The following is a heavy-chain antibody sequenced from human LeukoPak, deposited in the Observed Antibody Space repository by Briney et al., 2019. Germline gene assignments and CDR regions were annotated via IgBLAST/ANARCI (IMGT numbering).Heavy chain of an antibody. V-gene: IGHV3-23*01. CDR2: ISGSGGDT. CDR3: AKERPQTTSFDY. J-gene: IGHJ4*02. CDR1: KFSFSTYP. D-gene: IGHD2/OR15-2a*01. Sequence: GGSLRLSCAASKFSFSTYPMNWVRQAPGKGLEWVSTISGSGGDTYYADSVKGRFTISRDNSKNTLYLQMNSLRAEDTAIYYCAKERPQTTSFDYWGQGTLVTVS.